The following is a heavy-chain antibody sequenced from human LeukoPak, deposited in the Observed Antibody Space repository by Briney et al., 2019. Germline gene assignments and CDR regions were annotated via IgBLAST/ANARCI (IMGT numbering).Heavy chain of an antibody. J-gene: IGHJ4*02. Sequence: PGGSLGLSCVASGFTFRDYAMSWVRQAPGKGLEWVSPISGSSGDTYYADSVKGRFTISRDNSKNTLYLQVNNLRAEDTAIYFCAKVRHTSGWKSYYFEFWGQGTLVTVSS. CDR1: GFTFRDYA. CDR3: AKVRHTSGWKSYYFEF. V-gene: IGHV3-23*01. D-gene: IGHD6-19*01. CDR2: ISGSSGDT.